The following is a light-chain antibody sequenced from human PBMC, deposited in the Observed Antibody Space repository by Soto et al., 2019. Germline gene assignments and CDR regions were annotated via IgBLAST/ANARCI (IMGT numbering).Light chain of an antibody. V-gene: IGKV3-11*01. CDR3: QQRA. J-gene: IGKJ5*01. CDR1: QSVSSY. Sequence: EIVLTQSPATLSLSPGERATLSCRASQSVSSYLAWYQQKPGQAPRLLIYDASNRATGIPARFSGSGSGTDFTLTISSLEPEDFAVYYCQQRAFGQGTRLE. CDR2: DAS.